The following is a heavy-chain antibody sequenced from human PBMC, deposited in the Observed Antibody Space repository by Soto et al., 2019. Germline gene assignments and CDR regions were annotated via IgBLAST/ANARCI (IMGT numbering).Heavy chain of an antibody. J-gene: IGHJ5*02. CDR1: GDSISSYY. CDR3: ARAPASHKGNWFDP. Sequence: PSETLSLTCTVSGDSISSYYWSWIRQPPGKGLEWIGYIYYSGSTNYNPSLKSRVTISLDTSKNQFSLELISVTAADTAVYYCARAPASHKGNWFDPWGQGTLVTVSS. D-gene: IGHD2-2*01. V-gene: IGHV4-59*01. CDR2: IYYSGST.